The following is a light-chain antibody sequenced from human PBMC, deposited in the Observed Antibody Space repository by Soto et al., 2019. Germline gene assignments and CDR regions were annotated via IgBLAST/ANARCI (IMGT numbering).Light chain of an antibody. CDR2: KAS. Sequence: DIQMTQSPSTLSASLGDRISITCRASQSISSWLAWYQQKPGKAPRLLIYKASTLESGVPSRFSGSGSGTEFTLTISSLQPDDFATYYCQQYSSYWAFGQGTKVDI. J-gene: IGKJ1*01. CDR3: QQYSSYWA. CDR1: QSISSW. V-gene: IGKV1-5*03.